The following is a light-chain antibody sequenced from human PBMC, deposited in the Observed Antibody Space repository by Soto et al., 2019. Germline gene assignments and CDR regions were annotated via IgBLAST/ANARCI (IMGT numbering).Light chain of an antibody. CDR1: QTVSFSY. Sequence: EIVLTQSPGTLSLSPGDRATLSCRASQTVSFSYLAWYQQKPGQAPRLLIYGASSRATGIPDRFSGSESGTDFALSISGREPEDFAVYYWQKYGCSPLTFGGGTKVEIK. CDR2: GAS. V-gene: IGKV3-20*01. CDR3: QKYGCSPLT. J-gene: IGKJ4*01.